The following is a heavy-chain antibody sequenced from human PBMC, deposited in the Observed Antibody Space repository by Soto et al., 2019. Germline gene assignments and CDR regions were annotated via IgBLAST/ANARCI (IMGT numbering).Heavy chain of an antibody. Sequence: GGSLRLSCAASGFTFSSYAMSWVRQAPGKGLEWVSAISGSGGSTYYADSVKGRFTISRDNSKNTLYLQMNSLRAEDTAVYYCAKEGVGCSGGSCYSVDYWGQGTLVTVSS. J-gene: IGHJ4*02. CDR1: GFTFSSYA. CDR2: ISGSGGST. V-gene: IGHV3-23*01. D-gene: IGHD2-15*01. CDR3: AKEGVGCSGGSCYSVDY.